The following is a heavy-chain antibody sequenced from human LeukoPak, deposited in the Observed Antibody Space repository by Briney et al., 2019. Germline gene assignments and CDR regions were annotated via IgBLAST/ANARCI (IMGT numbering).Heavy chain of an antibody. CDR1: GGSLSGYY. V-gene: IGHV4-34*01. J-gene: IGHJ4*02. CDR2: INHSGST. D-gene: IGHD4-17*01. Sequence: SETLSLTCAVYGGSLSGYYWSWIRQPPGKGLEWMGEINHSGSTNYNPSFKSRVTISVDTSKNQFSLKLSSVAAANTAVYYGARENGDREGFNHWGQGTLVTVSS. CDR3: ARENGDREGFNH.